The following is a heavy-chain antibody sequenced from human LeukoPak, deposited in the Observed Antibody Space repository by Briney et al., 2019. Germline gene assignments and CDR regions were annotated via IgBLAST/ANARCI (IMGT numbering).Heavy chain of an antibody. J-gene: IGHJ5*02. V-gene: IGHV4-34*01. CDR2: INHSGST. Sequence: SETLSPTCAVYGGSFSGYYWSWIRQPPGKGLEWIGEINHSGSTNYNPSLKSRVTISVDTSKNQFSLKLSSVTAADTAVYYCARVSHYYVLKRRLWFDPWGQGTLVTVSS. D-gene: IGHD1-26*01. CDR3: ARVSHYYVLKRRLWFDP. CDR1: GGSFSGYY.